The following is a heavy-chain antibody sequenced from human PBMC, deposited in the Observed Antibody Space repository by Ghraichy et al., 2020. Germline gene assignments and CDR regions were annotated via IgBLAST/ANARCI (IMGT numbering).Heavy chain of an antibody. CDR3: ARDLRGPMVDYY. CDR2: ISYDGSNK. J-gene: IGHJ4*02. CDR1: GFTFSSYA. V-gene: IGHV3-30*04. Sequence: GGSLRLSCAASGFTFSSYAMHWVRQAPGKGLEWVAVISYDGSNKYYADSVKGRFTISRDNSKNTLYLQMNSLRAEDTAVYYCARDLRGPMVDYYWGQGTLVTVSS. D-gene: IGHD3-10*01.